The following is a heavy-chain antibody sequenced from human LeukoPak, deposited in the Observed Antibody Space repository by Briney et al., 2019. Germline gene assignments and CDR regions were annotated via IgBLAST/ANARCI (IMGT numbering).Heavy chain of an antibody. V-gene: IGHV4-39*01. J-gene: IGHJ4*02. CDR2: IYYSGST. Sequence: SETLSLTCTVSGGSISSSSYYWGWIRQPPGKGLEWIGSIYYSGSTYYNPSLKSRVTISVDTSKNQFSLKLSSVTAADTAVYYCARQAPYTVFDYWGQGTLVTVSS. D-gene: IGHD4-11*01. CDR3: ARQAPYTVFDY. CDR1: GGSISSSSYY.